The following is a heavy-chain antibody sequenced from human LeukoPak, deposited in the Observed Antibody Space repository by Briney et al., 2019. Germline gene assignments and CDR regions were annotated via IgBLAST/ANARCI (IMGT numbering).Heavy chain of an antibody. CDR1: GYTFTRYA. CDR2: ISAYNGNT. D-gene: IGHD1-20*01. J-gene: IGHJ4*02. Sequence: ASVKVSCKASGYTFTRYAITWVRQAPGQGPEWMGRISAYNGNTNYAQKFQGRVTMTRDTSISTAYMELSRLRSDDTAVYYCARDPKLTGVDYWGQGTLVTVSS. V-gene: IGHV1-18*01. CDR3: ARDPKLTGVDY.